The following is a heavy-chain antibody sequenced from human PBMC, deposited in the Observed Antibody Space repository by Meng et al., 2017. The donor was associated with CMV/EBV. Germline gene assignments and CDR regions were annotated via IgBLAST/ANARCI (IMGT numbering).Heavy chain of an antibody. CDR1: GFTFSSYE. CDR2: ISSSGSTI. Sequence: GESLKIPCAASGFTFSSYEMNWVRQAPGKGLEWVSYISSSGSTIYYADSVKGRFTISRDNAKNSLYLQMNSLRAEDTAVYYCARSRELQGVYYYYGMDVWGQGTTVTVSS. J-gene: IGHJ6*02. D-gene: IGHD1-7*01. CDR3: ARSRELQGVYYYYGMDV. V-gene: IGHV3-48*03.